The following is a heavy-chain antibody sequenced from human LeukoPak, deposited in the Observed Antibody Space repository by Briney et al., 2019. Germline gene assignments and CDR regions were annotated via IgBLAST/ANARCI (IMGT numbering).Heavy chain of an antibody. D-gene: IGHD3-3*01. CDR1: GFTFTSHV. Sequence: PGGSLRLFCAASGFTFTSHVMSWVRQTPGKELEWVSAIDGSGHTTYYADSVRGRFIISRDNSKKMLYLQMNSLRAEDTATYYCARESIRSGSLKWFDPWGQGTLVTVSS. CDR3: ARESIRSGSLKWFDP. CDR2: IDGSGHTT. V-gene: IGHV3-23*01. J-gene: IGHJ5*02.